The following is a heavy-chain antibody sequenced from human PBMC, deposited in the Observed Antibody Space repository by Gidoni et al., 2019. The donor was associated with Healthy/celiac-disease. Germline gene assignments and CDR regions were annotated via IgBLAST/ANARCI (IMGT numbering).Heavy chain of an antibody. J-gene: IGHJ3*02. CDR1: GGPFSSYA. Sequence: QVQLLQSGAEVKTPGSSVKVSCKATGGPFSSYAISWGRQAPGQGLEWMGRIIPILGIANYAQKFQGRVTITADKSTSTAYMELISLRSEDTAVYYCARSYSSSWYGAFDIWGQGTMVTVSS. D-gene: IGHD6-13*01. CDR3: ARSYSSSWYGAFDI. V-gene: IGHV1-69*09. CDR2: IIPILGIA.